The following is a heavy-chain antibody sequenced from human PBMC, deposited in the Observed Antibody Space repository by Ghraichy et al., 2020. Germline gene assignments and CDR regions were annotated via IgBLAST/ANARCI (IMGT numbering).Heavy chain of an antibody. CDR2: ISWDGGST. CDR3: TLSSSRPTEYFQH. V-gene: IGHV3-43*01. J-gene: IGHJ1*01. CDR1: GFTFDDYT. Sequence: GESLNISCAASGFTFDDYTMHWVRQAPGKGLEWVSLISWDGGSTYYADSVKGRFTISRDNSKNSLYLQMNSLRTEDTALYYCTLSSSRPTEYFQHWGQGTLVTVSS. D-gene: IGHD6-13*01.